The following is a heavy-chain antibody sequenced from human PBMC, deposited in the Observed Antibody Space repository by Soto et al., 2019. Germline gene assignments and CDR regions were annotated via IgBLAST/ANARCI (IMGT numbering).Heavy chain of an antibody. D-gene: IGHD5-12*01. Sequence: QVQLVESGGGVVQPGRSLRLSCAASGFTFSSYGMHWVRQAPGKGLEWVEVISYDGSNKYYADSVMGRFTISRDKSKNKLYLQMNSLRAEDTAVYYCAKDLEYSGYDLGDDWGQGTLVTVSS. CDR3: AKDLEYSGYDLGDD. CDR1: GFTFSSYG. CDR2: ISYDGSNK. V-gene: IGHV3-30*18. J-gene: IGHJ4*02.